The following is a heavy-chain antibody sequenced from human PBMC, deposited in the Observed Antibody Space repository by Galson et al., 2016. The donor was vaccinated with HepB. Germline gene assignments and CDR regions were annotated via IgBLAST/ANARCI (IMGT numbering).Heavy chain of an antibody. CDR1: GFTFDDYG. J-gene: IGHJ4*02. CDR3: ARDLWETYLVDY. Sequence: SLRLSCAVSGFTFDDYGVSWVRQGPGKGLEWVSGINWKGSGRGYADSVKGRFSISRDNANNSLYLQMNNLRAEDTALYYCARDLWETYLVDYWGQGTLVTVSS. CDR2: INWKGSGR. V-gene: IGHV3-20*04. D-gene: IGHD3-16*01.